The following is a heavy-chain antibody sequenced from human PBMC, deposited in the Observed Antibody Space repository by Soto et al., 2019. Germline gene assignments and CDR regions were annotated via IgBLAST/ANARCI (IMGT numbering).Heavy chain of an antibody. D-gene: IGHD3-16*01. CDR2: IIPIFGKV. Sequence: QVQLVQSGAEVRKPGSSVKVSCQASGDTFSNFAITWVRQAPGQGLDWMGGIIPIFGKVYYAHKFQGRVTITADEATSTAHMELVSLRSDDTATYYCAKMDPSFEGGEGFDPWGQGTLVTVSS. J-gene: IGHJ5*02. CDR3: AKMDPSFEGGEGFDP. CDR1: GDTFSNFA. V-gene: IGHV1-69*01.